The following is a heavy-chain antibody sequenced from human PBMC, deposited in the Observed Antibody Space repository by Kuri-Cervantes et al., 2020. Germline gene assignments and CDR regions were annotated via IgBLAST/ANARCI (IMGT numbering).Heavy chain of an antibody. V-gene: IGHV3-30*02. J-gene: IGHJ4*02. CDR3: AKGRSEVYSSGCYEVGDY. D-gene: IGHD6-19*01. CDR1: GFTFISYG. CDR2: IRYDGSNK. Sequence: GGSLRLSCAASGFTFISYGMHWVRPAPGKGLWWVTFIRYDGSNKYYAEYVKGRFTIAREDSKTTLYLQMNSLKAEDTAVYYCAKGRSEVYSSGCYEVGDYWGQGTPVTVSS.